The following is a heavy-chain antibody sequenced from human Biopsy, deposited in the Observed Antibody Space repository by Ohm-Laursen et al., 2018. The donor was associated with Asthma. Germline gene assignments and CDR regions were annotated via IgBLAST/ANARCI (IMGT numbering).Heavy chain of an antibody. J-gene: IGHJ6*02. CDR1: SGSGGYMRSGNYY. V-gene: IGHV4-39*01. CDR2: IYYSGST. D-gene: IGHD6-13*01. CDR3: VRGSSSWHHGPFHYYYGLDV. Sequence: TLSLTCSLSSGSGGYMRSGNYYWGWIRQPPGKGLEWIGSIYYSGSTYYNPSLERRVTVSADTPNTQFTLKLTSVTAADTAVYYCVRGSSSWHHGPFHYYYGLDVWGQGTTATVSS.